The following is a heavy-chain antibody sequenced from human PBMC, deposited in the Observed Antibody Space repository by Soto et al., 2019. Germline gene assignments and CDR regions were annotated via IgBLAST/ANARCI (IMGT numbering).Heavy chain of an antibody. Sequence: ELQLAESGGGLVQPGGSLRLSCAASGFTFSSYWMHWVRQAPGKGLVWVSRISKDGSDTDYADSVKGRFTVSRDNARNTLYLEINSLRAEDTPLYDCARGCEGTPTDTFDPWGQGNLVTVSS. V-gene: IGHV3-74*01. CDR2: ISKDGSDT. D-gene: IGHD1-7*01. CDR1: GFTFSSYW. CDR3: ARGCEGTPTDTFDP. J-gene: IGHJ5*02.